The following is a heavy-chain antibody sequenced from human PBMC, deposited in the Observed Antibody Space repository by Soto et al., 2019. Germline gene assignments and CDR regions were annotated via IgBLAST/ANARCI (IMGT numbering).Heavy chain of an antibody. CDR2: FSAHNGHP. Sequence: QVQLVQSGAEVKRPGASVKFSCKASGYNFTSHGISWVRQAPGQGLEWMAWFSAHNGHPNYAQRFQGRVTMTTDTATCAANLELRSLRSDDTAVYYDARDDFWSASVYGMDVWGQGTTVTVSS. J-gene: IGHJ6*02. D-gene: IGHD3-3*01. CDR3: ARDDFWSASVYGMDV. V-gene: IGHV1-18*04. CDR1: GYNFTSHG.